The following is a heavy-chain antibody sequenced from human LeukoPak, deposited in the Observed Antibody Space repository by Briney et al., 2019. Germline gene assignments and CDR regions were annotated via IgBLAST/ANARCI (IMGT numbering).Heavy chain of an antibody. CDR3: ATTVTSQAWYFDL. Sequence: GASVKVSCKASGFTFTSSAEQWVRQARGQRLEWIGWIVVGSGNTYYAQKFQERVTITRDMSTSTAYMELSSLRSEDTAVYYCATTVTSQAWYFDLWGRGTLVTVPS. J-gene: IGHJ2*01. V-gene: IGHV1-58*01. CDR1: GFTFTSSA. CDR2: IVVGSGNT. D-gene: IGHD4-17*01.